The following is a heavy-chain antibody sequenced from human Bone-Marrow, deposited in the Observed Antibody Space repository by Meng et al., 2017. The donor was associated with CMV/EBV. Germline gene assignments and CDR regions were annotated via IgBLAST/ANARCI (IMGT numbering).Heavy chain of an antibody. CDR2: IILILGFA. CDR3: AKETRGQQLVLGSWFDP. D-gene: IGHD6-13*01. Sequence: SVKVSCKASGSTFSTYAISWVRQAPGQGPEWMGGIILILGFANYAQKFQGRVTITADRSTSKVYMELSSLTSEDTAVYYCAKETRGQQLVLGSWFDPWGQGTLVTVSS. V-gene: IGHV1-69*10. J-gene: IGHJ5*02. CDR1: GSTFSTYA.